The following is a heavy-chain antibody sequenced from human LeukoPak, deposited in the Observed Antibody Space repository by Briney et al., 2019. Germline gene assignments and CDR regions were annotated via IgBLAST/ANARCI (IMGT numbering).Heavy chain of an antibody. CDR1: GGSFSGYY. D-gene: IGHD3-10*01. V-gene: IGHV4-34*01. Sequence: SETLSLPCAVYGGSFSGYYWSWIRQPPGKGLEWIGEINHSGSTNYNPSLKSRVTISVDTSKNQFSLKLSSVTAADTAVYYCARGRRLLVRGSFDYWGQGTLVTVSS. J-gene: IGHJ4*02. CDR3: ARGRRLLVRGSFDY. CDR2: INHSGST.